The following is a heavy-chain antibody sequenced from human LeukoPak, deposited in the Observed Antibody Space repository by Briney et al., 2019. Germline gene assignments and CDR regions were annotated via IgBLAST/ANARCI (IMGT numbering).Heavy chain of an antibody. V-gene: IGHV4-59*01. D-gene: IGHD3-22*01. CDR3: ARDILYYYDSSGYGP. CDR2: IYYSGST. Sequence: SETLSLTCTVSGGSISSYYWSWIRQPPGKGLEWIGYIYYSGSTNYNPSLKSRVTISVDTSKNQFSLKLGSVTAADTAVYYCARDILYYYDSSGYGPWGQGTLVTVSS. CDR1: GGSISSYY. J-gene: IGHJ4*02.